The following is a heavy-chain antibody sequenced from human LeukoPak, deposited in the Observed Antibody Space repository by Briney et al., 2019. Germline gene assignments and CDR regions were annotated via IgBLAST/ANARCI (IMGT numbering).Heavy chain of an antibody. V-gene: IGHV4-59*01. Sequence: TASETLSLTCTVSGGSIRSYYWSWTRQSPDQGLEWIGYVYHTGSTKYNPSLQSRVTISIDPSKNQFSLNLTSVTAADTAVYYCSTDSPTGFDHWGQGALVTVSS. CDR1: GGSIRSYY. CDR2: VYHTGST. J-gene: IGHJ4*02. CDR3: STDSPTGFDH. D-gene: IGHD2/OR15-2a*01.